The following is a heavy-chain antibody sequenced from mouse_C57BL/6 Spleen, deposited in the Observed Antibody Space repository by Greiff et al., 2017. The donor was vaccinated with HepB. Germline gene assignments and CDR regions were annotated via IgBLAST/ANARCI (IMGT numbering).Heavy chain of an antibody. J-gene: IGHJ2*01. CDR1: GYTFTDYN. CDR2: INPNNGGT. CDR3: ARREFSPGSYFDY. D-gene: IGHD6-1*01. V-gene: IGHV1-22*01. Sequence: EVKLQESGPELVKPGASVKMSCKASGYTFTDYNMHWVKQSHGKSLEWIGYINPNNGGTSYNQKFKGKATLTVNKSSSTAYMELRSLTSEDSAVYYCARREFSPGSYFDYWGQGTTLTVSS.